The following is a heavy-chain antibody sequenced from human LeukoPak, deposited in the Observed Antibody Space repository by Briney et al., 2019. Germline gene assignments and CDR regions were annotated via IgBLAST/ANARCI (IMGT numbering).Heavy chain of an antibody. CDR3: ARDSDGGEGPLYYYYYMDV. V-gene: IGHV4-61*02. CDR2: IYTSGST. Sequence: SETLSLTCTVSGGSISSGSYYWSWIRQPAGKGLEWIGRIYTSGSTNYNPSLKSRVTISVDTSKNQFSLKLSSVTAADTAVYYCARDSDGGEGPLYYYYYMDVWGKGTTVTISS. D-gene: IGHD2-8*02. CDR1: GGSISSGSYY. J-gene: IGHJ6*03.